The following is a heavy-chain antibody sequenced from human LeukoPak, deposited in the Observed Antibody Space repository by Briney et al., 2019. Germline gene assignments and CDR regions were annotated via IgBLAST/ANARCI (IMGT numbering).Heavy chain of an antibody. V-gene: IGHV3-30*18. CDR2: ISIGGKKS. CDR3: AKAAGKENGYDFFFEH. CDR1: GFNFNNYD. Sequence: TGGSLRLSCAASGFNFNNYDMHWVRQAPGKGLEWVAVISIGGKKSYYADSVKGRFTISRDNSKSTLFLQMNSLRAEDTAVYFCAKAAGKENGYDFFFEHWGQGTLVTVSS. J-gene: IGHJ1*01. D-gene: IGHD3/OR15-3a*01.